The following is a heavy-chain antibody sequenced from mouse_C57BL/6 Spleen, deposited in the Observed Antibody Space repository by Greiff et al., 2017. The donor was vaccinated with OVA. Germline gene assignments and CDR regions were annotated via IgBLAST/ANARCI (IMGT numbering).Heavy chain of an antibody. D-gene: IGHD2-4*01. CDR3: VPLYDYDPLYAMDY. CDR1: GFSFNTYA. J-gene: IGHJ4*01. Sequence: EVQGVESGGGLVQPKGSLKLSCAASGFSFNTYAMNWVRQAPGKGLEWVARIRSKSNNYATYYADSVKDRFTISRDDSESMLYLQMNNLKTEDTAMYYCVPLYDYDPLYAMDYWGQGTSVTVSS. CDR2: IRSKSNNYAT. V-gene: IGHV10-1*01.